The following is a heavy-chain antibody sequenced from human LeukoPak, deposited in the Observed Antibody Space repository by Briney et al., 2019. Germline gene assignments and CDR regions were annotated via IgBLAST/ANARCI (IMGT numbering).Heavy chain of an antibody. V-gene: IGHV1-3*01. J-gene: IGHJ4*02. CDR2: IDSGNGKT. CDR3: ARDMGSGSLHY. CDR1: GYTFTTYA. D-gene: IGHD1-26*01. Sequence: GASVKVSCTASGYTFTTYAIHWVRQAPGQRLEWMGWIDSGNGKTGYSQKFQDRVTITRDTSAGTAYMDLSSLRSEDTAVYYCARDMGSGSLHYWGQGTLVTVSS.